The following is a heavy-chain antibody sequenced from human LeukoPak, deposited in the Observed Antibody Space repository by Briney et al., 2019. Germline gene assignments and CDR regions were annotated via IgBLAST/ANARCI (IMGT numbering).Heavy chain of an antibody. CDR3: ARDCSGGSSNWYYFDS. CDR1: GYTFTGYY. Sequence: ASVKVSCKASGYTFTGYYIHWVRQAPGQGLEWMGWINPKTGGTKYAQKFQGRVTMTRDTSLSTAYMELSRLRSDDTAVYFCARDCSGGSSNWYYFDSWGQGTLVTVSS. D-gene: IGHD2-15*01. V-gene: IGHV1-2*02. CDR2: INPKTGGT. J-gene: IGHJ4*02.